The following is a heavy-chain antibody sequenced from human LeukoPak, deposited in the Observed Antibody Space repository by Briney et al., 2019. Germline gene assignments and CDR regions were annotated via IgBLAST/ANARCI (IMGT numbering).Heavy chain of an antibody. D-gene: IGHD2-15*01. CDR1: GFTFDGYG. V-gene: IGHV3-20*04. Sequence: GGSLRLSCVASGFTFDGYGMSWVRQAPEKGLEWVSSINWNGGSTAYVDSVKGRFTIFRDNAKNSLYLQMNSLRAEDTAVYYCARDGMLGYCSGDSCYLDAFDIWGQGTTVTVSS. J-gene: IGHJ3*02. CDR3: ARDGMLGYCSGDSCYLDAFDI. CDR2: INWNGGST.